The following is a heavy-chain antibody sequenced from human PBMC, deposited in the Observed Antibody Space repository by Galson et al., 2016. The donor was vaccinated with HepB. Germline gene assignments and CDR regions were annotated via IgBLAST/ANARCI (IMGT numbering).Heavy chain of an antibody. J-gene: IGHJ4*02. CDR3: VVPNWNDTDRFDH. D-gene: IGHD1-1*01. Sequence: SLRLSCAASGFIFSNYGMHWVRQAPGKGLEWVALMSYDGTDKYFSDSVKGRVTISRDNSKNTLYLQMNRLRVEDTAVYYCVVPNWNDTDRFDHWGQGTLVTVSS. CDR1: GFIFSNYG. CDR2: MSYDGTDK. V-gene: IGHV3-30*03.